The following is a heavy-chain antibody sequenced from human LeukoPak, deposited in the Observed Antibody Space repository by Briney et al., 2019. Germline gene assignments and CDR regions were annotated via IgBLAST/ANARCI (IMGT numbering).Heavy chain of an antibody. CDR3: AKVAGDRMDY. D-gene: IGHD6-13*01. CDR1: GYNFATYG. Sequence: VASVNVSCKASGYNFATYGFCWARQAPGHGLEWMGWISANNAKTAYAQKFQGRVTLTTDTSTTTAYLELRTLRPDDTAVYYCAKVAGDRMDYWGQGTLVTVSS. J-gene: IGHJ4*02. V-gene: IGHV1-18*01. CDR2: ISANNAKT.